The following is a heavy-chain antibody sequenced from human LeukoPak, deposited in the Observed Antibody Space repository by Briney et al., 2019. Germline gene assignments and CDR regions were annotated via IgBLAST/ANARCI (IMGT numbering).Heavy chain of an antibody. D-gene: IGHD3-16*01. CDR2: INAGNGYT. V-gene: IGHV1-3*01. J-gene: IGHJ6*03. CDR3: ASFTGSLRLGLYYYMDV. CDR1: GYSFSSYA. Sequence: ASVKVPCKAFGYSFSSYAIHWVRQAPGQRLEWMAWINAGNGYTKYSQKFQGRVTITTDESTSTAYMELSSLRSEDTAVYYCASFTGSLRLGLYYYMDVWGKGTTVTVSS.